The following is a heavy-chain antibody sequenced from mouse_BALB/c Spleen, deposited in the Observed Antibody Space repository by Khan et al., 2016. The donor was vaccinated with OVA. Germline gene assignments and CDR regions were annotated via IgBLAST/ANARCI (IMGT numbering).Heavy chain of an antibody. D-gene: IGHD2-4*01. CDR1: GYSITGGYY. CDR3: ARDDYDGAWFTY. CDR2: ITYDGSN. V-gene: IGHV3-6*02. J-gene: IGHJ3*01. Sequence: EVQLQEPGPGLVKPSQSLSLTCSVTGYSITGGYYWNWIRQFPGNKLEWMGYITYDGSNNYNPSLRNRISITRDTSKNQFFLKLNSVTTEDTATYYCARDDYDGAWFTYWGQGPLVTVSA.